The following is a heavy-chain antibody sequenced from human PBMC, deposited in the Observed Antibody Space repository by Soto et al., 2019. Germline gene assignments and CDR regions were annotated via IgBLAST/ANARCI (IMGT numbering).Heavy chain of an antibody. CDR1: GFNVSTSY. V-gene: IGHV3-66*01. D-gene: IGHD2-2*01. CDR2: IYSDGYT. Sequence: GGSLRLSCAASGFNVSTSYMSWVRQVPGKGLERVSIIYSDGYTYYAASVKGRFTISRDNFKNTLYLQMSSLRAEDTAVYYCARRKYCSSTTCFDYWGQGT. CDR3: ARRKYCSSTTCFDY. J-gene: IGHJ4*02.